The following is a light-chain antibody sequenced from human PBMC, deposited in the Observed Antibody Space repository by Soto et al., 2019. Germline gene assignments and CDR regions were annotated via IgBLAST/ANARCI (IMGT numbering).Light chain of an antibody. Sequence: EKVMTQSPATLSVSPGGRATLSCRASHSVSSNFAWYQQKPGQAPRLLIYDASTRATGIPARFSGSGSGTEFTLTISSLQSADLAVYYGQQYDDWPETFGQGTKLEIK. CDR3: QQYDDWPET. CDR2: DAS. J-gene: IGKJ1*01. V-gene: IGKV3-15*01. CDR1: HSVSSN.